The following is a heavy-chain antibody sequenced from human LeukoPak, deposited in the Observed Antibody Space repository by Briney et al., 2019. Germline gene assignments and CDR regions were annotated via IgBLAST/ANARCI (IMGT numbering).Heavy chain of an antibody. V-gene: IGHV6-1*01. D-gene: IGHD2-2*01. Sequence: SQTLSLTCAISGDSVSSNSAAWNWIRQSPSRGLEWLGRTYYRSKWYNDYAVSLKGRITVNPDTSKNQFSLQLNSVTPEDTAVYYCARAPSWGYYYFDLWGRGTLVTVSS. CDR2: TYYRSKWYN. J-gene: IGHJ2*01. CDR3: ARAPSWGYYYFDL. CDR1: GDSVSSNSAA.